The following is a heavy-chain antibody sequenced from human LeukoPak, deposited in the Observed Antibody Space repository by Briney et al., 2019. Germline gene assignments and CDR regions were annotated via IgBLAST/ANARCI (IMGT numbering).Heavy chain of an antibody. J-gene: IGHJ6*04. V-gene: IGHV4-4*07. CDR2: IYTSGST. Sequence: PSETLSLTRTVSGGSISSYYWSWIRQPAGKGLEWIGRIYTSGSTNYNPSLKSRVTMSVDTSKNQFSLKLSSVTAADTAVYYCARALQYYDYVWGSYRYQDVWGKGTTVTVSS. CDR3: ARALQYYDYVWGSYRYQDV. D-gene: IGHD3-16*02. CDR1: GGSISSYY.